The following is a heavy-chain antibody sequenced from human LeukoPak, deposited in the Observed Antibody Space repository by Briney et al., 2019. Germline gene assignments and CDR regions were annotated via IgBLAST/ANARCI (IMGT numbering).Heavy chain of an antibody. CDR2: ISSSSRYI. D-gene: IGHD3-16*01. J-gene: IGHJ4*02. Sequence: PGGSLRLSCVASGFTFSSYSLNWVRQAPGKGLEWVSSISSSSRYIYYAGSVKGRFTISRDNAKNSLYLQMNSLRAGDTAVYYCAREGGGFDYWGQGTLVTVSS. CDR3: AREGGGFDY. CDR1: GFTFSSYS. V-gene: IGHV3-21*01.